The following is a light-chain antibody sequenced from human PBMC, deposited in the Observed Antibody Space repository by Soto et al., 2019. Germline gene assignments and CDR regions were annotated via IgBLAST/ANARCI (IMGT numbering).Light chain of an antibody. CDR1: QSIGSN. CDR2: DAS. Sequence: EIVMTQSPATLSVSPGERATLSCWASQSIGSNLAWYQQSPGQGPRLLIYDASTRATGIPARFSGSGSGTDFTLNISSLQSEDFAVYYCQKYNNWLRWTFGQGTKVEIK. V-gene: IGKV3-15*01. J-gene: IGKJ1*01. CDR3: QKYNNWLRWT.